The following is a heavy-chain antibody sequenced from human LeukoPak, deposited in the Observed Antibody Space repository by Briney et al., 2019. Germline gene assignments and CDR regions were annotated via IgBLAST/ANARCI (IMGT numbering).Heavy chain of an antibody. CDR1: GFTFSSYG. V-gene: IGHV3-30*18. CDR2: ISHDGSNK. CDR3: AKDPNYSGYDLEAY. J-gene: IGHJ4*02. D-gene: IGHD5-12*01. Sequence: PGGSLRLSCAASGFTFSSYGMHWVRQAPGKGLEWVAVISHDGSNKYYADSVKGRFTISRDNSKNTLYLQMNSLRAEDTAVYYCAKDPNYSGYDLEAYWGQGTLVTVSS.